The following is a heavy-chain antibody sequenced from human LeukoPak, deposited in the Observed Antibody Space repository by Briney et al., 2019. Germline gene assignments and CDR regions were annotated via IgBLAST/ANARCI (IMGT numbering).Heavy chain of an antibody. J-gene: IGHJ4*02. CDR3: ARAFSGGQEDFDY. Sequence: ASVKVSCKASGCTFTGYYMHWVRQAPGQGLEWMGWINPNSGGTNYAQKFQGRVTMTRDTSISTAYMELSRLRSDDTAVNYCARAFSGGQEDFDYWGQGTLVTVSS. D-gene: IGHD3-16*01. CDR2: INPNSGGT. V-gene: IGHV1-2*02. CDR1: GCTFTGYY.